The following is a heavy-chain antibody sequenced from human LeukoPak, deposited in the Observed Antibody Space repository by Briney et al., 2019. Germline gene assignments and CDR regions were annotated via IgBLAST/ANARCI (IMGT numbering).Heavy chain of an antibody. V-gene: IGHV4-39*07. CDR1: GGSISSSSYY. CDR3: ARDRLQLQS. CDR2: IYYSGST. D-gene: IGHD5-24*01. J-gene: IGHJ5*02. Sequence: PSEALSLTCTVSGGSISSSSYYWGWIRQPPGKGLEWIGSIYYSGSTYYNPSLKSRVTISVDTSKNQFSLKLSSVTAADTAVYYCARDRLQLQSWGQGTLVTVSS.